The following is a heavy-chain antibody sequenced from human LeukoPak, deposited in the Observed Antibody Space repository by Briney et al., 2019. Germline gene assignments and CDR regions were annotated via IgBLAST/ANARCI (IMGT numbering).Heavy chain of an antibody. V-gene: IGHV4-30-2*01. D-gene: IGHD5-12*01. CDR3: ARVSGGSENYGMDV. CDR2: IYHSGST. CDR1: GGSISSGGYS. Sequence: SQTLSLTCAVSGGSISSGGYSWSWIRQPPGKGLEWIGYIYHSGSTYYNPSLKSRVTISVDRSKNQFSLKLSSVTAADTAVYYCARVSGGSENYGMDVWGQGTMVTVSS. J-gene: IGHJ6*02.